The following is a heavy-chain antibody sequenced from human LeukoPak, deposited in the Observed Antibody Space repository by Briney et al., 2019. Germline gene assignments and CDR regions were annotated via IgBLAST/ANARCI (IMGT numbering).Heavy chain of an antibody. V-gene: IGHV3-7*01. J-gene: IGHJ6*02. D-gene: IGHD4-17*01. CDR3: ARDGDYVRRGYGMDV. Sequence: GGSLRLSCAASGFTFSSYWMSWVRQAPGKGLERVANIKQDGSEKYYVDSVKGRFTISRDNAKNSLYLQMNSLRAEDTAVYYCARDGDYVRRGYGMDVWGQGTTVTVSS. CDR1: GFTFSSYW. CDR2: IKQDGSEK.